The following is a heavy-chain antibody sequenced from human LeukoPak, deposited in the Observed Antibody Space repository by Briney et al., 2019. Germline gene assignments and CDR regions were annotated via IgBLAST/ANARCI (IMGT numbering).Heavy chain of an antibody. CDR3: AREGNYYYMDV. Sequence: GGSLRLSCAASGFTFSDHYMDWVRQAPGKGLEWVSYISSSGSTIYYADSVKGRFTISRDNAKNSLYLQMNSLRAEDTAVYYCAREGNYYYMDVWGKGTTVTVSS. CDR2: ISSSGSTI. CDR1: GFTFSDHY. J-gene: IGHJ6*03. V-gene: IGHV3-11*04.